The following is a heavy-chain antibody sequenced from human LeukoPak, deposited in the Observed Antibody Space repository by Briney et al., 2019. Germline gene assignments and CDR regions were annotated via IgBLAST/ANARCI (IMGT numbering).Heavy chain of an antibody. CDR2: ISGSGGSK. Sequence: PGGTLRLSCAASGFTFSSYAMSWVPQAPGKGLEWVSAISGSGGSKYYAVSVKGRFTISRDNSKNTLYQQTNSLRDEDTAVYYCAKDLWDLSGWYGDYWGQGTLVTVSS. J-gene: IGHJ4*02. D-gene: IGHD6-19*01. CDR3: AKDLWDLSGWYGDY. V-gene: IGHV3-23*01. CDR1: GFTFSSYA.